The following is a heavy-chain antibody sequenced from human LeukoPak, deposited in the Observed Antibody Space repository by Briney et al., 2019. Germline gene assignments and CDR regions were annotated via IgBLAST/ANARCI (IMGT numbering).Heavy chain of an antibody. D-gene: IGHD3-22*01. V-gene: IGHV4-4*07. CDR1: GVSISGYY. Sequence: SETLSLTCTVSGVSISGYYWSWIRQPAGKGLEWIGRIHTSGSTNYNPSLKSRVTMSVDTSKNQFSLKLSSVTAADTAVYYCARDQYYYDSSGYLTFDYWGQGTLVTVSS. J-gene: IGHJ4*02. CDR3: ARDQYYYDSSGYLTFDY. CDR2: IHTSGST.